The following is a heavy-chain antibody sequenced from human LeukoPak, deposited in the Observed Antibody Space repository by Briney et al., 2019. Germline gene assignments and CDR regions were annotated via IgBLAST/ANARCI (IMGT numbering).Heavy chain of an antibody. V-gene: IGHV3-21*01. D-gene: IGHD3-22*01. CDR3: ARDRWYYDSSGYSLTKGY. Sequence: GGSLRLSCAASGFTFSSYSMNWVRQAPGKGLEWVSSISSSSSYIYYADSVKGRFTISRDNAKNSLHLQMNSLRDEDTAVYYCARDRWYYDSSGYSLTKGYWGQGTLVTVSS. J-gene: IGHJ4*02. CDR2: ISSSSSYI. CDR1: GFTFSSYS.